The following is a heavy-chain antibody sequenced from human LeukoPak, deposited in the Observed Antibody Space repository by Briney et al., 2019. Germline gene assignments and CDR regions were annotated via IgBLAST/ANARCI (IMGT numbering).Heavy chain of an antibody. D-gene: IGHD2/OR15-2a*01. CDR1: GYSFSNYW. Sequence: GESLKISCKASGYSFSNYWIAWVRQMPGKGLEWMGIIYPGDSDTRYSPSFQGQVTISADKSISTAYLQWSSLKASDTAMYYCARQNMGTTPTVLFDYWGQGTLVTVSS. CDR3: ARQNMGTTPTVLFDY. J-gene: IGHJ4*02. V-gene: IGHV5-51*01. CDR2: IYPGDSDT.